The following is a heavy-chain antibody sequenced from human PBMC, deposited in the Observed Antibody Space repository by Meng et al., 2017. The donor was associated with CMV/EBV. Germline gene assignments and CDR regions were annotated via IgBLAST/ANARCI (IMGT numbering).Heavy chain of an antibody. J-gene: IGHJ6*02. CDR2: INPNSGGT. D-gene: IGHD2-2*01. CDR3: ARGRLIVVVPAAIAGVRIAAALSMDV. Sequence: ASVKVSCKASGYTFTGYYMHWVRQAPGQGLEWMGWINPNSGGTNYAQKLQGRVTMTRDTSISTAYMELSRLRSDDTAVYYCARGRLIVVVPAAIAGVRIAAALSMDVWGQGTTVTVSS. CDR1: GYTFTGYY. V-gene: IGHV1-2*02.